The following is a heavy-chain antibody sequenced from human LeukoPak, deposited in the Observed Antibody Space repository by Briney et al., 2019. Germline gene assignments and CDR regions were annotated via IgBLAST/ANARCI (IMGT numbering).Heavy chain of an antibody. Sequence: GGSLRHSCAASGFTFSSYGMHWVRQAPGKGLEWVAVISYDGSNKYYADSVKGRFTISRDNSKNTLYLQMNSLRAEDTAVYYCAKALSYYGDYVGYYYYGMDVWGKGTTVTVSS. V-gene: IGHV3-30*18. D-gene: IGHD4-17*01. J-gene: IGHJ6*04. CDR3: AKALSYYGDYVGYYYYGMDV. CDR1: GFTFSSYG. CDR2: ISYDGSNK.